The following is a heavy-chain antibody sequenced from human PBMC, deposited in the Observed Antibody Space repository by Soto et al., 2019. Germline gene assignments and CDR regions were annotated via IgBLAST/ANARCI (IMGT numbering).Heavy chain of an antibody. J-gene: IGHJ6*02. CDR3: ARRRYSYGYYYYYGMDV. V-gene: IGHV3-23*01. D-gene: IGHD5-18*01. Sequence: GGSLRLSCAASGFTFSSYAMSWVRQAPGKGLEWVSPISGSGGSTCYADSVKGRFTISRDNAKNTLYLQMNSLRAEDTAVYYCARRRYSYGYYYYYGMDVWGQGTTVTVSS. CDR1: GFTFSSYA. CDR2: ISGSGGST.